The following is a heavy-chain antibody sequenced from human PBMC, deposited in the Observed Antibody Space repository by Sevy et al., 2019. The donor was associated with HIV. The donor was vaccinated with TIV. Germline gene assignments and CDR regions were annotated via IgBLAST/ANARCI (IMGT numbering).Heavy chain of an antibody. CDR3: TTDREYGDYKGGFDY. V-gene: IGHV3-15*01. D-gene: IGHD4-17*01. CDR2: IRSNTDGGTT. Sequence: GGSLRLSCAVSGFTFTNAWMGWVRQAPGKGLEWVGRIRSNTDGGTTDYAAPLKGRFTISRDDSKNTLYLQMNILKRADTAVYYCTTDREYGDYKGGFDYWGQGTLVTVSS. CDR1: GFTFTNAW. J-gene: IGHJ4*02.